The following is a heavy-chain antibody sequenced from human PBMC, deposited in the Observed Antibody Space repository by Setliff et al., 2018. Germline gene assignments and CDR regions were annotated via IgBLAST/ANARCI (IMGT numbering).Heavy chain of an antibody. Sequence: SETLSPTCTVSGYSISSGYYWGWIRQPTGKGLECIGYIQKSGGTNYNPSLKSRVTISVDTSTNQFSLKLRSVTAADTAVYYCARLSWDGLRYHGLDVWGQGTTVTVSS. CDR3: ARLSWDGLRYHGLDV. CDR1: GYSISSGYY. CDR2: IQKSGGT. V-gene: IGHV4-61*10. D-gene: IGHD3-10*01. J-gene: IGHJ6*02.